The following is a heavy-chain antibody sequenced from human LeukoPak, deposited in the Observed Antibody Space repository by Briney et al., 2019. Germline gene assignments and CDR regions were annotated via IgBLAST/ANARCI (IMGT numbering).Heavy chain of an antibody. CDR2: IYYIGST. CDR3: ARENYYGMEV. Sequence: PSETLSLTCAVSGGSNSGNYWSWIRQPPGKGLEWIGYIYYIGSTNYNPSLKSRVTMSVDTSKYQFSLKLNSVTAADTAVYYCARENYYGMEVWGQGTTVIVSS. V-gene: IGHV4-59*01. CDR1: GGSNSGNY. J-gene: IGHJ6*02.